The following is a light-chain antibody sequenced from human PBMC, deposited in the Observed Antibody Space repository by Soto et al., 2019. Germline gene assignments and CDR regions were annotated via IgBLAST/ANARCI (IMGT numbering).Light chain of an antibody. CDR2: SNN. J-gene: IGLJ1*01. Sequence: SVATQPPSASGAPGPRGTNSCFGNSSNIGSNTVSWYQQLPGTAPKLLIYSNNQRPSGVPDRFSGSKSGTSASLAISGLQSEDEADYYCAAWDDSLNRYVFGTGTKVTVL. V-gene: IGLV1-44*01. CDR1: SSNIGSNT. CDR3: AAWDDSLNRYV.